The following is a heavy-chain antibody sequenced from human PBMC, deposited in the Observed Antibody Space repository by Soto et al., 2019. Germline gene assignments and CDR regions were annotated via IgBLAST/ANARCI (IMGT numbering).Heavy chain of an antibody. CDR2: IYWDDDK. Sequence: QITLNESGPTPVKPRQPLTLTCTFSGFSLTTSGVGVGWIRQSPGKAPEWLALIYWDDDKRYSPSLKSRLTITKDTSKNLGVLTMADLDPADTATYFCAHRVLRTVFGLVTTTAIYFDFWGQGTPVAVSS. V-gene: IGHV2-5*02. J-gene: IGHJ4*02. CDR1: GFSLTTSGVG. CDR3: AHRVLRTVFGLVTTTAIYFDF. D-gene: IGHD3-3*01.